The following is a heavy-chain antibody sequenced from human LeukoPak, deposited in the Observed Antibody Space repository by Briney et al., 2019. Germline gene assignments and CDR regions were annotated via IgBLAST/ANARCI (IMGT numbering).Heavy chain of an antibody. V-gene: IGHV3-23*01. D-gene: IGHD1-26*01. CDR2: ISGSGGST. J-gene: IGHJ4*02. CDR3: EKDFSYSGSYLVY. CDR1: GFTFSSYA. Sequence: GGSLRLSCAASGFTFSSYAMSWVRQAPGKGLEWVSAISGSGGSTFYADSVKGRFTISRDNSKNTLYLQMNGLRAEDTAVYYCEKDFSYSGSYLVYWGQGTLVTVSS.